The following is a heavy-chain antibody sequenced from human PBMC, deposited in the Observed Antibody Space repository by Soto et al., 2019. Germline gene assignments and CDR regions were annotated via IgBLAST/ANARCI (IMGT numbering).Heavy chain of an antibody. CDR1: GASISSGSYY. CDR3: ARGGLAWVFDY. CDR2: IYYSRGST. Sequence: QVQLQESGPGLVKPSETLSLTCTVSGASISSGSYYWNWIRQHPGKGLEWIGYIYYSRGSTDYDPSLKSRVVISADISKNQFSLKLNSVTAADMAVYYCARGGLAWVFDYWGQGTLVTVSS. D-gene: IGHD3-3*02. V-gene: IGHV4-31*03. J-gene: IGHJ4*02.